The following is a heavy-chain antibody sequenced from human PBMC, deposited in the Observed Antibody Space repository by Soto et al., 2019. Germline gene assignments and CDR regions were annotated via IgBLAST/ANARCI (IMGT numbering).Heavy chain of an antibody. D-gene: IGHD2-21*02. CDR2: ISSSSSYT. CDR3: ARGLTRYYYYYYGMDV. J-gene: IGHJ6*02. Sequence: QVQLVESGGGLVKPGGSLRLSCAASGFTFSAYYMSWIRQAPGKGLEWVSYISSSSSYTNYADSVKGRFTISRDNAKNSLYLQMNSLRAEDTAVYYCARGLTRYYYYYYGMDVWGQGTTVTVSS. CDR1: GFTFSAYY. V-gene: IGHV3-11*05.